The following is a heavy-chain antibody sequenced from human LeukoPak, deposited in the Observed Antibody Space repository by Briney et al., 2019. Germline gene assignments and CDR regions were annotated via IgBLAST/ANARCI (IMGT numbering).Heavy chain of an antibody. CDR2: IRYDGSNK. CDR3: ARGYCTNGVYWEFDY. D-gene: IGHD2-8*01. CDR1: GFTFSSYG. Sequence: GGSLRLSCAASGFTFSSYGMHWVRQAPGKGLEWVAFIRYDGSNKYYADSVKGRFTISRDNSKNTLYLQMNSLRAEDTAVYYCARGYCTNGVYWEFDYWGQGTLVTVSS. J-gene: IGHJ4*02. V-gene: IGHV3-30*02.